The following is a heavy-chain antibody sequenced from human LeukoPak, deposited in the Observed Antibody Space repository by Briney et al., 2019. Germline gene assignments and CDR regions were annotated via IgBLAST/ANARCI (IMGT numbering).Heavy chain of an antibody. V-gene: IGHV5-51*01. Sequence: GESLKISCKGSGYSFNTYWIGWVRQMPGKGLEWMGIIYPGDSDTRYSPSFQGQATIAADKSINSAYLQWSNLKASDTAIYYCARTKTEYASDDAFDIWGQGTMVTVSS. CDR1: GYSFNTYW. CDR2: IYPGDSDT. D-gene: IGHD2-2*01. CDR3: ARTKTEYASDDAFDI. J-gene: IGHJ3*02.